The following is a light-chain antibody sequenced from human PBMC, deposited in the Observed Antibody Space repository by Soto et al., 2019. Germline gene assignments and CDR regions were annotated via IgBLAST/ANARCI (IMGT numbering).Light chain of an antibody. V-gene: IGLV3-21*02. Sequence: SYELTQPPSVSVAPGQTARITCGGDNIGSKSVHWYQQKPGQAPVLVVHDDHDRPSGIPERFSGSKSVNTATLTISRVEAGDEADLFCQVWDSSGDDVVFGGGTKLTVL. J-gene: IGLJ2*01. CDR2: DDH. CDR1: NIGSKS. CDR3: QVWDSSGDDVV.